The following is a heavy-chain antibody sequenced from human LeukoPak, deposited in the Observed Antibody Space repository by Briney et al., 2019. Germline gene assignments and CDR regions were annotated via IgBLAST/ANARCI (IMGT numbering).Heavy chain of an antibody. J-gene: IGHJ4*02. Sequence: SETLSLTCTVSVGSISNSGYYCGWIRQPPGEGVEWIGSIYSRGTTYYHPSLKSRVTISLDTSKTQLSLKLSSGTAADTAVYYCARLGASSGYYDYWGQGTLVTVSS. CDR3: ARLGASSGYYDY. V-gene: IGHV4-39*01. CDR1: VGSISNSGYY. CDR2: IYSRGTT. D-gene: IGHD3-22*01.